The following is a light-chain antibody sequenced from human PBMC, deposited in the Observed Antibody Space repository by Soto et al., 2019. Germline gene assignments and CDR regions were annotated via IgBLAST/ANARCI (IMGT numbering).Light chain of an antibody. J-gene: IGLJ2*01. CDR1: SSDIGGYDF. Sequence: QSALTQPASVSGSPGQSITISCTGTSSDIGGYDFVSWYQQHAGRAPKLMISEVSNRPLGVSDRFSGSKSGNTASLTISGLLSEDEADYYCTSYTNINTVIFGGGTKVTVL. V-gene: IGLV2-14*01. CDR3: TSYTNINTVI. CDR2: EVS.